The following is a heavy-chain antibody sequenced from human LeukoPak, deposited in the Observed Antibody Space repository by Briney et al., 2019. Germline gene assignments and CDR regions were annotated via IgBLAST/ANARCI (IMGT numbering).Heavy chain of an antibody. CDR2: INHRGNT. CDR3: ARVPESVGINYFDS. J-gene: IGHJ4*02. CDR1: GGSFRGNF. V-gene: IGHV4-34*01. Sequence: SETLSLTCAVYGGSFRGNFWSWVRQPPGKGLEWIGEINHRGNTNYNPSLKSRVTLSVDTSKNQFSLKLKSVTPADTAVYYCARVPESVGINYFDSWGQGTQVTVSS. D-gene: IGHD1-26*01.